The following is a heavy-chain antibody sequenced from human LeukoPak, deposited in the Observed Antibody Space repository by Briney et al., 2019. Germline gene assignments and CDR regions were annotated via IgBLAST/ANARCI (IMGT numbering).Heavy chain of an antibody. CDR3: AKARDGAGTGDFDY. D-gene: IGHD6-19*01. CDR1: GFTFSSYA. J-gene: IGHJ4*02. V-gene: IGHV3-9*01. CDR2: ISWNSGSI. Sequence: PGGSLRLSCAASGFTFSSYAMSWVRQAPGKGLEWVSGISWNSGSIGYADSVKGRFTISRDNAKNSLYLQMNSLRAEDTALYYCAKARDGAGTGDFDYWGQGTLVTVSS.